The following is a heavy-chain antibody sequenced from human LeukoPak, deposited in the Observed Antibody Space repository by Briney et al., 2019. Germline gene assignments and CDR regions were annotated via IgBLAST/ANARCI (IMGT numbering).Heavy chain of an antibody. CDR1: GYSFTSYW. V-gene: IGHV5-51*01. D-gene: IGHD3-9*01. CDR3: ARHPRYFDALTRRDYYYHMDV. Sequence: GESLKISCKGSGYSFTSYWIGWVRQMPGKGLEWMGIIYPGDSDTRYSPSFQGQVTISADKSINTAYLQWSCLKASDTAIYYCARHPRYFDALTRRDYYYHMDVWGKGTTVTVSS. J-gene: IGHJ6*03. CDR2: IYPGDSDT.